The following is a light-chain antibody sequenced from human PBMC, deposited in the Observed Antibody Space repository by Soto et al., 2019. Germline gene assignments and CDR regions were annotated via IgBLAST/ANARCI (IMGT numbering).Light chain of an antibody. CDR1: SSDVGGFNY. J-gene: IGLJ1*01. CDR2: DVN. Sequence: QSALTQPASVSGSPGQSITISCTGTSSDVGGFNYVSWYQQHPGKAPKLMIYDVNNRPSGVSNRFSGSKSGNTASLTISGLLAEDEADYYCCSYTSSSTLVFGTGTKVTV. V-gene: IGLV2-14*01. CDR3: CSYTSSSTLV.